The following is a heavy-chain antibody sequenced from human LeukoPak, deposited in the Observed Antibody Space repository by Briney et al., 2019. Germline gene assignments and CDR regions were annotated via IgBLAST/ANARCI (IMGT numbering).Heavy chain of an antibody. J-gene: IGHJ4*02. CDR3: AKKAQYNGNYPLDY. D-gene: IGHD1-26*01. CDR1: GFTFTSYS. Sequence: GGSLRLSCAASGFTFTSYSRSWVRRAPGKGLEWVSGTSDRGDYTYYADSVKGRFTISRDNSKNTLYLQMNSLRAEDTALYFCAKKAQYNGNYPLDYWGQGTLVTVSS. V-gene: IGHV3-23*01. CDR2: TSDRGDYT.